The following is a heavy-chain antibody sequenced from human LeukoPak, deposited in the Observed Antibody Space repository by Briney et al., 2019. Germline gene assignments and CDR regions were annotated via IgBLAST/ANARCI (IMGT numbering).Heavy chain of an antibody. CDR3: ARGVYIAAAQYGF. CDR2: IYYSGAT. CDR1: GGSISTYY. J-gene: IGHJ4*02. D-gene: IGHD6-13*01. Sequence: SETLSLTCAVSGGSISTYYWNWIRQPPGKGLEWIGYIYYSGATNYNPSLKSRVTISVDTSKNQFSLKLSSVTAADTAVYYCARGVYIAAAQYGFWGQGTLVTVSS. V-gene: IGHV4-59*01.